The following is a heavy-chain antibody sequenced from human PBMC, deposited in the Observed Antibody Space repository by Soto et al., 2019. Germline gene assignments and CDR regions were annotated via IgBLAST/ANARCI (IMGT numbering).Heavy chain of an antibody. J-gene: IGHJ3*02. Sequence: QVQLVESGGGVVQPGRSLRLSCAASGFTFSSYGMHWVRQAPGKGLEWVAVIWYDGSNKYYADSVKGRFTISRDNSKNTLYLQMNSLRAEDTAVYYCGRALGDSRATAAFDIWGQGTMVTVSS. CDR3: GRALGDSRATAAFDI. V-gene: IGHV3-33*01. D-gene: IGHD3-22*01. CDR2: IWYDGSNK. CDR1: GFTFSSYG.